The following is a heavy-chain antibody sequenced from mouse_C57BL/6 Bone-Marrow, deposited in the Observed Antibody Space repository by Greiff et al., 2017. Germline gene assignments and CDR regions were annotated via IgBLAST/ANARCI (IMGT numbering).Heavy chain of an antibody. CDR2: INPYNGGT. D-gene: IGHD2-4*01. J-gene: IGHJ3*01. Sequence: EVQLQQSGPVLVKPGASVKMSCKASGYTFTDYYMNWVKQSHGKSLEWIGVINPYNGGTSYNQKFKGKATLTVDKSSSTAYMELNSLTSEDSAVYYCARRRGLGLRRGSWFAYWGQGTLVTDSA. V-gene: IGHV1-19*01. CDR3: ARRRGLGLRRGSWFAY. CDR1: GYTFTDYY.